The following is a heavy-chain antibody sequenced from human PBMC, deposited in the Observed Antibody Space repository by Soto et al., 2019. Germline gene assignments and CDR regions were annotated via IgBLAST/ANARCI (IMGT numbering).Heavy chain of an antibody. J-gene: IGHJ6*02. V-gene: IGHV3-30*09. CDR1: GFTFSNYA. CDR2: ISSAGSNR. D-gene: IGHD1-26*01. CDR3: AREAESVVGASYYYFYGMDV. Sequence: QVQLVESGGGVVQPGRSLRLSCAASGFTFSNYAIHWVRQAPGKGLEWLALISSAGSNRYYADSVMGRFAISRDNYKSTSYLQMNSLRTEDTAVYFCAREAESVVGASYYYFYGMDVWGQGTTVTVSS.